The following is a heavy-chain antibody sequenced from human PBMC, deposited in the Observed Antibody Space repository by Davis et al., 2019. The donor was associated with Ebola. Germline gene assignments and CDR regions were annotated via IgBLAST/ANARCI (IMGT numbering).Heavy chain of an antibody. D-gene: IGHD6-13*01. J-gene: IGHJ4*02. CDR3: ARQLGYSSSHDY. Sequence: MPSETLSLTCTVSGGSISSSSYYWGWIRQPPGKGLEWIGSFYYSGSTYYNPSLKSRVTISVDTSKTQFSLKLTSVTAADTAVYYCARQLGYSSSHDYWGQGTLVTVSS. CDR2: FYYSGST. V-gene: IGHV4-39*01. CDR1: GGSISSSSYY.